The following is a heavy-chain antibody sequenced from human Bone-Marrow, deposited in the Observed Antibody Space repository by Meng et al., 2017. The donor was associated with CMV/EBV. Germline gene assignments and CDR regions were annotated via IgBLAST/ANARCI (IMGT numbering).Heavy chain of an antibody. Sequence: ASVKVSCKASGYTFTSYGISWVRQAPGQGLEWMGWINPNSGGTNYAQKFQGRVTMTRDTSISTAYMELRSLRSDDTAVYYCARKREGDWNLFYFDYWGQGTLVTVSS. CDR2: INPNSGGT. D-gene: IGHD1-1*01. V-gene: IGHV1-2*02. CDR3: ARKREGDWNLFYFDY. CDR1: GYTFTSYG. J-gene: IGHJ4*02.